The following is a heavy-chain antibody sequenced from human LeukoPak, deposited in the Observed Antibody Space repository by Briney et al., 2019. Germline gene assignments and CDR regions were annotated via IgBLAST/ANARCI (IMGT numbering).Heavy chain of an antibody. V-gene: IGHV4-39*01. CDR3: ARRGGYCSGVSCLSWFDP. CDR1: GGSISSSSYY. D-gene: IGHD2-15*01. Sequence: SETLSLTCTVSGGSISSSSYYWGWIRQPPGKGLEYIGSIYYSGSTYYNPSLKSRVTISVDTSKNQFSLKLSSVTAADTAVYYCARRGGYCSGVSCLSWFDPWGQGPLVTVSS. CDR2: IYYSGST. J-gene: IGHJ5*02.